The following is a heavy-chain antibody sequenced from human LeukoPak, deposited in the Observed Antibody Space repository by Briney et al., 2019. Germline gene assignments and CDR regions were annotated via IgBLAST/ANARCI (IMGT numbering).Heavy chain of an antibody. Sequence: ASVKVSCKASGYTFTSYDINWVRQATGQGLAWMGWMNPNSGNTGYAQTFQGRVTMTRNTSISTAYMELSSLRSKDTAVYYCARGRYCSGGSCYPRAIDNWFDPWGQGTLVTVSS. CDR1: GYTFTSYD. D-gene: IGHD2-15*01. V-gene: IGHV1-8*01. CDR2: MNPNSGNT. CDR3: ARGRYCSGGSCYPRAIDNWFDP. J-gene: IGHJ5*02.